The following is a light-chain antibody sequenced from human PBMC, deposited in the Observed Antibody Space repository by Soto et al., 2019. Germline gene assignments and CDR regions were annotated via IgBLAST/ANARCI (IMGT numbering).Light chain of an antibody. V-gene: IGKV3-15*01. CDR3: QQYNNWPRT. CDR2: GAS. J-gene: IGKJ1*01. CDR1: QSVSSN. Sequence: EIFLTQSPDTLSVSPGERATLSCRASQSVSSNLAWYQQKPGQAPRLLIYGASTRATGIPARFSGSGSGTEFTLTISSLQSEDFAVYYCQQYNNWPRTFGQGTKVDIK.